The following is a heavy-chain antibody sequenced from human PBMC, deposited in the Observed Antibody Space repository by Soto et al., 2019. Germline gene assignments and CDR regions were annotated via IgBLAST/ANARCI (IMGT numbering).Heavy chain of an antibody. CDR2: INSDGSST. D-gene: IGHD3-10*01. CDR1: GFTFSSYW. V-gene: IGHV3-74*01. CDR3: ARGGVRAALCCVVYYYMDV. J-gene: IGHJ6*03. Sequence: EVQLVESGGDLVQPGGSLRLSCAASGFTFSSYWMNWVRQAPGKGLVWVSRINSDGSSTSYADSVKGRFTISRDNATNTRYQQMKILRAAAKAVSYCARGGVRAALCCVVYYYMDVLGKATTVTVSS.